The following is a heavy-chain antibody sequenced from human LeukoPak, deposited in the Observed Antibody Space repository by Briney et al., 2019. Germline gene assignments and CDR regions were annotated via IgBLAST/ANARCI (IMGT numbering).Heavy chain of an antibody. CDR3: AKGCYYDILTGSDY. CDR1: GFTFDDYA. V-gene: IGHV3-9*01. D-gene: IGHD3-9*01. Sequence: GGSLRLSCAASGFTFDDYAMHWVRQAPGKGLEWVSGISWNSGSIGYADSVKGRFTISRDNAKNSLYLQMNNLRAEDTALYYCAKGCYYDILTGSDYWGQGTLVTVSS. J-gene: IGHJ4*02. CDR2: ISWNSGSI.